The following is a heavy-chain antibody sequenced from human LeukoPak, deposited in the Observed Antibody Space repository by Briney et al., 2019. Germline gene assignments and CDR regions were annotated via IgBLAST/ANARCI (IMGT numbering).Heavy chain of an antibody. V-gene: IGHV4-59*01. Sequence: SETLSLTCTVSGGSISSYYWSWIRQPPGKGLEWIGYIYYSGSTNYNPSLKSRVTISVDTSKNQFSLKLSSVTTADTAVYYCARGRGYSYGTIFDYWGQGTLVTVSS. CDR3: ARGRGYSYGTIFDY. CDR1: GGSISSYY. CDR2: IYYSGST. J-gene: IGHJ4*02. D-gene: IGHD5-18*01.